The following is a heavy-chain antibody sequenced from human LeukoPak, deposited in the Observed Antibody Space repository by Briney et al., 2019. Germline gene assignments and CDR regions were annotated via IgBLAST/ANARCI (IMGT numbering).Heavy chain of an antibody. J-gene: IGHJ4*02. CDR1: GFTFSSYS. D-gene: IGHD3-9*01. V-gene: IGHV3-48*04. Sequence: GGSLRLSCAASGFTFSSYSMNRVRQAPGKGLEWVSYISSSSSTIYYADSVKGRFTISRDNAKNSLYLQMNSLRAEDTAVYYCARATYYDILTDWGQGTLVTVSS. CDR2: ISSSSSTI. CDR3: ARATYYDILTD.